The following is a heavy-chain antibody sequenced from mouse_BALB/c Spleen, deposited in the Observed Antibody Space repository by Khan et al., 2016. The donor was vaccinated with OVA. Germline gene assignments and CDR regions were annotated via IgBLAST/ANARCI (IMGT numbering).Heavy chain of an antibody. CDR2: INPSDGGT. J-gene: IGHJ3*01. Sequence: QVQLQQPGAELVKPGASVKISCKASGYTFTSYYMYWVKQRPGQGLEWIGGINPSDGGTIFTEKFKSKATLTVDKSSSTAYMQLSRLTSEDSAVYYCARSGFGTPFAYWGQGTLVTVSA. CDR3: ARSGFGTPFAY. D-gene: IGHD1-1*02. V-gene: IGHV1S81*02. CDR1: GYTFTSYY.